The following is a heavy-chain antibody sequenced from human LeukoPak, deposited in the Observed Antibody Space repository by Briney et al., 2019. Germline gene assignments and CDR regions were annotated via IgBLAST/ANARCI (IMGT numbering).Heavy chain of an antibody. CDR3: ARVRSGSYHLDY. Sequence: PSETLSLTCAVSGVSISSGGYSWSWIRQPPGKGLKWIGYIYHSGSTYYNPSLKSRVTISVDRSKNQFSLKLSSVTAADTAVYYCARVRSGSYHLDYWGQGTLVTVSS. CDR2: IYHSGST. D-gene: IGHD1-26*01. V-gene: IGHV4-30-2*01. J-gene: IGHJ4*02. CDR1: GVSISSGGYS.